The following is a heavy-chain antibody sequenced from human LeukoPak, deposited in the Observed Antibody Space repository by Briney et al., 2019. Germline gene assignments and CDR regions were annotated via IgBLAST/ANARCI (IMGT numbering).Heavy chain of an antibody. CDR2: IIPIFGTA. CDR3: ARPKYCSGGSCPFSMALDY. J-gene: IGHJ4*02. Sequence: GASVKVSCKASGGTFSSYAISWVRQAPGQGLEWMGGIIPIFGTANYAQKFQGRVTITADESTSTAYMELSSLRSEDTAVYYCARPKYCSGGSCPFSMALDYWGQGTLVTVSS. D-gene: IGHD2-15*01. V-gene: IGHV1-69*13. CDR1: GGTFSSYA.